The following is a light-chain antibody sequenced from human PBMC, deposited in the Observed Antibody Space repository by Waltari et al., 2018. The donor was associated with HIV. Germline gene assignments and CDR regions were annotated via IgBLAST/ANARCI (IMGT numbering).Light chain of an antibody. V-gene: IGKV3-20*01. Sequence: IVLTQSPGAVAFSPGDKVTLSCRASQTVSQSSVAWYQQKPGQPPRLLIHGSSNRAAGIPGRFSGSGSVTDFTLTIARLEPEDFAIYYCQHFGGSSTFGQGTKVEVK. J-gene: IGKJ1*01. CDR1: QTVSQSS. CDR3: QHFGGSST. CDR2: GSS.